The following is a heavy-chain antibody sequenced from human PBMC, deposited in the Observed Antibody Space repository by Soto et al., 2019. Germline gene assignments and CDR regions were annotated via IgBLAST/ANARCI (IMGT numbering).Heavy chain of an antibody. CDR2: IDPSDSYT. V-gene: IGHV5-10-1*01. Sequence: XGSLKISCKACGYSFTSYWISWVRQMPGKGLEWMGRIDPSDSYTKYSPSFQGHVTISADKSISTAYLQWSGLKASDNAMYYCARHDNWKARDYYRYGMDVWGRGTTVTVS. CDR1: GYSFTSYW. D-gene: IGHD1-20*01. CDR3: ARHDNWKARDYYRYGMDV. J-gene: IGHJ6*02.